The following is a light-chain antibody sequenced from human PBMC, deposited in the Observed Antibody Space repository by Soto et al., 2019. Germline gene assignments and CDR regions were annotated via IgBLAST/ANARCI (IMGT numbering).Light chain of an antibody. V-gene: IGLV2-14*01. Sequence: QSVLTQPASVCGSPAQSITIFCTGTSSDVGGYNYVSWYQQHPGKAPKVMIYEVNNRPSGVSNRFSGSKSGNTASLTISGLRAEDEADYYCSSYRSIGTVVFGTGTKVTVL. CDR3: SSYRSIGTVV. J-gene: IGLJ1*01. CDR1: SSDVGGYNY. CDR2: EVN.